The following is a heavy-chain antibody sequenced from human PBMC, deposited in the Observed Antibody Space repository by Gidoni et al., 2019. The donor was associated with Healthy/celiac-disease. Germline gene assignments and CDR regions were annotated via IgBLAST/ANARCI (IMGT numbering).Heavy chain of an antibody. D-gene: IGHD3-9*01. CDR1: GLTFSTYG. J-gene: IGHJ5*01. Sequence: QVQLVESGGGVVQPGGSLRLSCAASGLTFSTYGMHWVRQAPGKGLEWVAFIRSDGTYKYYADSVKGRFTISRDNSKNTLYLQMNSLRAEDTAVYYCAKGRYFDWLTSWGQGTPVTVSS. CDR3: AKGRYFDWLTS. CDR2: IRSDGTYK. V-gene: IGHV3-30*02.